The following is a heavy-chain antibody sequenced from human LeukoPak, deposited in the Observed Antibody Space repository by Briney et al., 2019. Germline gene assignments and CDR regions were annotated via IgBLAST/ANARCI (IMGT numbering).Heavy chain of an antibody. D-gene: IGHD6-19*01. Sequence: SETLSLTCTVSGGSISSYYWSWIRQPPGKGLEWIGYIYYSGSTNYNPSLKSRVTISVDTSKNQFSLKLSSVTAADTAVYYCARAGIAVAADFDYWGQGTLATVSS. CDR2: IYYSGST. J-gene: IGHJ4*02. CDR1: GGSISSYY. CDR3: ARAGIAVAADFDY. V-gene: IGHV4-59*01.